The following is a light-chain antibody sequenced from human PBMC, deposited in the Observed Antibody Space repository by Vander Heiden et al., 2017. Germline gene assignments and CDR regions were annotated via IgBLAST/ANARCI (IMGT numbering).Light chain of an antibody. Sequence: SSELTQDPAVSVALGQTVRITCQGASLRSYYASWYQQKPGQAPVLVIYGKNNRPSGIPDRFSGSSSGNTASLTITGAQAEDEADYYCNSRDSSGNRVFGTGTKVTVL. J-gene: IGLJ1*01. CDR3: NSRDSSGNRV. V-gene: IGLV3-19*01. CDR2: GKN. CDR1: SLRSYY.